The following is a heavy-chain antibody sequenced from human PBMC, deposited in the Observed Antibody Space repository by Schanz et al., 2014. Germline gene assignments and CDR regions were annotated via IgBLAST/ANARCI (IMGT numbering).Heavy chain of an antibody. Sequence: EVQVVESGGGLVQPGGSLRLSCAASGFGFSSYSMNWVRQAPGKGLEWVSYISGSSRTIYYADSMKGRFTVSRDNAENALYLQMNSLRAEDTAVYYCAKDGPGGSGSYSADGGMDVWGQGTTVTVSS. D-gene: IGHD3-10*01. CDR3: AKDGPGGSGSYSADGGMDV. CDR2: ISGSSRTI. J-gene: IGHJ6*02. CDR1: GFGFSSYS. V-gene: IGHV3-48*01.